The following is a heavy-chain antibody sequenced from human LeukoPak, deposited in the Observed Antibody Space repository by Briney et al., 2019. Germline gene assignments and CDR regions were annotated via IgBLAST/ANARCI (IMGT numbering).Heavy chain of an antibody. CDR1: GFTFSSYG. Sequence: GGSLRLSCAASGFTFSSYGMHWVRQAPGKGLEWVAVIWYDGSNKYYADSVKGRFTISRDNSKNTLYLQMNSLRAEDTAVYYCARFGSLNDAFDIWGQGTMVTVSS. D-gene: IGHD3-10*01. J-gene: IGHJ3*02. CDR3: ARFGSLNDAFDI. CDR2: IWYDGSNK. V-gene: IGHV3-33*01.